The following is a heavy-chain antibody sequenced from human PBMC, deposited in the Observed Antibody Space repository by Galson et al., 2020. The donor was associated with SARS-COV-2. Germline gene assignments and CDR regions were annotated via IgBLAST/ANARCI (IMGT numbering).Heavy chain of an antibody. Sequence: GGSLRLSCAASGFTFDDYAMHWVRQAPGKGLEWVSGISWNSGSIGYADSVKGRFTISRDNAKNSLYLQMNSLRAEDTALYYCAKDKEGVRGVIIRGYGMDVWGQGTTVTVSS. J-gene: IGHJ6*02. V-gene: IGHV3-9*01. CDR2: ISWNSGSI. CDR1: GFTFDDYA. D-gene: IGHD3-10*01. CDR3: AKDKEGVRGVIIRGYGMDV.